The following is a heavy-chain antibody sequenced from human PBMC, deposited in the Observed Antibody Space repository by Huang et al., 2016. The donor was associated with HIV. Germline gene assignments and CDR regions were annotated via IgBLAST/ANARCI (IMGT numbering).Heavy chain of an antibody. D-gene: IGHD2-15*01. Sequence: EVQLVESGGGLVQPGTSLRLSCAASGFTCGDFNMNWVRQAPGKGVEWVSYSSSSSNSKLYADSVKGRFTISRDNARNSLYLQLKSLRVEDTAVYYCARESCSGGTCYLFDFWGQGVLVTVSS. V-gene: IGHV3-48*04. CDR3: ARESCSGGTCYLFDF. CDR1: GFTCGDFN. CDR2: SSSSSNSK. J-gene: IGHJ4*02.